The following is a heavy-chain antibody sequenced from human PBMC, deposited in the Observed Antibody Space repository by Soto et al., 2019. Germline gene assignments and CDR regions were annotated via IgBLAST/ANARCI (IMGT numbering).Heavy chain of an antibody. J-gene: IGHJ6*02. V-gene: IGHV3-53*01. Sequence: DVRLVESGGGLIQPGGSLRLSCAASGFAVSANYMTWVRQAPGKGLEWVSFIYSGGSTYYADSVKGRFTVSRDNSKNTLYLQMNSLRDEDTAVYYCARGGQVRGGLDVWGQGTMVTVSS. CDR2: IYSGGST. CDR1: GFAVSANY. D-gene: IGHD2-15*01. CDR3: ARGGQVRGGLDV.